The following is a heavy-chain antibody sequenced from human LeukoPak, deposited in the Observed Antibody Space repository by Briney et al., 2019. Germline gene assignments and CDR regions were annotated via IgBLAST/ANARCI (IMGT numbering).Heavy chain of an antibody. CDR1: GFTFSSYE. D-gene: IGHD3-22*01. CDR3: ASLGDSSGYYSHSGGAFDI. J-gene: IGHJ3*02. V-gene: IGHV3-48*03. CDR2: ISSSGSTI. Sequence: GGSLRLSCAASGFTFSSYEMNWVRQAPGKGLEWVSYISSSGSTIYYADSVKGRFTVSRDNAKNSLYLQMNSLRAEDTAVYYCASLGDSSGYYSHSGGAFDIWGQGTMVTVSS.